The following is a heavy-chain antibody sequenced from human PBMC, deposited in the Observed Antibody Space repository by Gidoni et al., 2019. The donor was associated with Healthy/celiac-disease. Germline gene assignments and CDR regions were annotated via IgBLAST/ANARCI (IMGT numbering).Heavy chain of an antibody. J-gene: IGHJ6*02. CDR1: GYSFTSYW. Sequence: EVQLVQSGAEVKKPGASLKISCKGSGYSFTSYWIGWVRQMPGKGLEWRGIIYPGDSDTRYSPSFQGQVTISADKSISTAYLQWSSLKASDTAMYYCATQSRDGYTRGYYYYGMDVWGQGTTVTVSS. D-gene: IGHD5-12*01. V-gene: IGHV5-51*03. CDR3: ATQSRDGYTRGYYYYGMDV. CDR2: IYPGDSDT.